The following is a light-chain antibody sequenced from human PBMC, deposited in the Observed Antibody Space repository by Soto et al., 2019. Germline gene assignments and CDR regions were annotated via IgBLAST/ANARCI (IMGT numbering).Light chain of an antibody. Sequence: DIQITQSPSSLSASVGDRVTITCRASQAISNYLAWYQQKPGKVPTLLIYAASTLQSGVPSRFSGSGSGTDFTLTISSLQPEGAATYYCQKFNAVPTFGGGTKVEI. CDR3: QKFNAVPT. CDR2: AAS. V-gene: IGKV1-27*01. CDR1: QAISNY. J-gene: IGKJ4*01.